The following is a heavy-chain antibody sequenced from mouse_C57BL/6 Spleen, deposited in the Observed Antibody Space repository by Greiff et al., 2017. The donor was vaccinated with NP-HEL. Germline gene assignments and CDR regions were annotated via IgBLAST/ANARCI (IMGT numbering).Heavy chain of an antibody. CDR2: IDPSDSYT. D-gene: IGHD4-1*01. CDR1: GYTFTSYW. CDR3: ARFGTGFAY. Sequence: VQLQQSGAELVKPGASVKLSCKASGYTFTSYWMQWVKQRPGQGLEWIGEIDPSDSYTNYNQKFKGKATLTVDTSSSTAYMQLSSLTSEDSAVYYCARFGTGFAYWGQGTLVTVSA. V-gene: IGHV1-50*01. J-gene: IGHJ3*01.